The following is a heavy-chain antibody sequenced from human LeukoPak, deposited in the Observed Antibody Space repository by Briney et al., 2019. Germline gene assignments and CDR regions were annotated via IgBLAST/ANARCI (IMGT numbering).Heavy chain of an antibody. J-gene: IGHJ4*02. D-gene: IGHD2-15*01. CDR1: GGSFSGYY. Sequence: SETLSLTCAVYGGSFSGYYWSWIRQPPGKGLEWIGEINHSGSTNYNPSLKSRVTISVDTSKNQFSLKLSSVTAADTAVYYCARGGLPVVVAATEYYLDYWGQGTLVTVSS. CDR2: INHSGST. V-gene: IGHV4-34*01. CDR3: ARGGLPVVVAATEYYLDY.